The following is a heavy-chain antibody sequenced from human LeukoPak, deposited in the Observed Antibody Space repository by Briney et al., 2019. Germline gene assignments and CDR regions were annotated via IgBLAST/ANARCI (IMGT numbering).Heavy chain of an antibody. CDR3: ARESGDLDYYDSSGYPDC. CDR2: IIPIFGTA. Sequence: SVKVSCKASGGTFSSYAISWVRQAPGQGLEWIGRIIPIFGTANYAQKFQGRVTITTDESTSTAYMELSSLRSEDTAVYYCARESGDLDYYDSSGYPDCWGQGTLVTVSS. CDR1: GGTFSSYA. D-gene: IGHD3-22*01. J-gene: IGHJ4*02. V-gene: IGHV1-69*05.